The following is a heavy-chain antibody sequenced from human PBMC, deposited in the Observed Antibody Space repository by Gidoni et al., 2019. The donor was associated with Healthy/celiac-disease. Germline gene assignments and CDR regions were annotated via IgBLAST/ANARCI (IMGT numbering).Heavy chain of an antibody. CDR3: ARVKGLYYYGMDV. CDR1: GGSFSGYY. CDR2: INHSGST. J-gene: IGHJ6*02. V-gene: IGHV4-34*01. Sequence: QVQLQQWGAGLLMPSETLSLTCAVYGGSFSGYYWSWIRQPHGKGLVWIGEINHSGSTNYNPSLNSRVTISVDTSKNQFSLKLSSVTAADTALYYCARVKGLYYYGMDVWGQGTTVTVSS.